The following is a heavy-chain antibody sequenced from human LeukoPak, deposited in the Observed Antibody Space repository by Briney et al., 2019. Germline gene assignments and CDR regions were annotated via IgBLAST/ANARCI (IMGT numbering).Heavy chain of an antibody. D-gene: IGHD3-22*01. Sequence: PGGSLRLSCAASGFTFRSYGMHWVRQAPGKGLEWVAVIWYDGSNKYYADSVKGRFTISRDNSKNTLYLQMNSLRAEDTAVYYCAKDRSITMINLLDYWGQGTLVTVSS. CDR1: GFTFRSYG. CDR3: AKDRSITMINLLDY. CDR2: IWYDGSNK. V-gene: IGHV3-33*06. J-gene: IGHJ4*02.